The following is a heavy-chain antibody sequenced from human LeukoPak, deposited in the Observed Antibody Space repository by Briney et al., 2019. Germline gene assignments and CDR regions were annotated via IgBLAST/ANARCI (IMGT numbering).Heavy chain of an antibody. D-gene: IGHD3-22*01. Sequence: SETLSLTCTISGGSISSYYWSWIRQPPGKGLEWIGYIYYSGSTNYNPSLKSRVTISVDTSKNQFSLKLSSVTAADTAVYYCARTYYYDSSGCPYFDYWGQGTLVTVSS. V-gene: IGHV4-59*08. CDR1: GGSISSYY. J-gene: IGHJ4*02. CDR2: IYYSGST. CDR3: ARTYYYDSSGCPYFDY.